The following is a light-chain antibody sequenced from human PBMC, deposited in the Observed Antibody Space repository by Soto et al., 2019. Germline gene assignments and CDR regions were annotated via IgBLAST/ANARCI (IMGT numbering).Light chain of an antibody. CDR2: GAS. CDR3: QQYGSSPAT. CDR1: QSVRSSY. V-gene: IGKV3-20*01. Sequence: EIVLTQSPGTLSLSPGERATLSCRASQSVRSSYLAWYQQKPGQAPRLLIYGASSRATGIPDRFSGSGSETDFTLTISRLEPEDFAVYYCQQYGSSPATFGQGTKVEIK. J-gene: IGKJ1*01.